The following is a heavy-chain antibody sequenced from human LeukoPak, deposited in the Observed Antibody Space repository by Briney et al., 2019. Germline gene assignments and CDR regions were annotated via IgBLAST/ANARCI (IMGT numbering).Heavy chain of an antibody. CDR1: GYTFTSND. Sequence: ASVMVSCKASGYTFTSNDINWVRQAPGQGLEWMGWMNPTKGSTGYAQKFKGRVTFTRDTSMSTAYMELSSLRSEDTAVYYCARYIVGAYFDFWGQGTLVTVSS. J-gene: IGHJ4*02. V-gene: IGHV1-8*03. CDR3: ARYIVGAYFDF. D-gene: IGHD1-26*01. CDR2: MNPTKGST.